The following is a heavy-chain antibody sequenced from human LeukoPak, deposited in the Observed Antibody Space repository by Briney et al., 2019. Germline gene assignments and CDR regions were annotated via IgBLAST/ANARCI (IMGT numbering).Heavy chain of an antibody. CDR1: GFTFSSYA. CDR3: ARERGYSSSLDY. CDR2: ISYDGSNK. J-gene: IGHJ4*02. Sequence: GGSLRLSCAASGFTFSSYAKHWVRQAPGKGLEWVAVISYDGSNKYYADSVKGRFTISRDNSKNTLYLQMNSLRAEDTAVYYCARERGYSSSLDYWGQGTLVTVSS. V-gene: IGHV3-30*04. D-gene: IGHD5-18*01.